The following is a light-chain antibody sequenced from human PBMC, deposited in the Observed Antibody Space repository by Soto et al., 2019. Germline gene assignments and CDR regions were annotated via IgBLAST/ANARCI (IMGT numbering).Light chain of an antibody. CDR1: QSISSW. J-gene: IGKJ2*01. CDR3: QQYNNLPPDT. V-gene: IGKV1-5*01. Sequence: DIQMTQSPSTLSASVGDRVTITCRASQSISSWLAWYQQKPGKAPNLLIYDASNLESGVPSRFSGSGSGTEFTLTITSLQSEDFAVYFCQQYNNLPPDTFGQGTKLEIK. CDR2: DAS.